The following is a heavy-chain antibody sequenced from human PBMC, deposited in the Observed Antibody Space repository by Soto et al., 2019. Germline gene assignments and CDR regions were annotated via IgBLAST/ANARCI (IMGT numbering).Heavy chain of an antibody. Sequence: SETLSLTCTVSGGSISSSSYYWGWIRQPPGKGLEWIGSIYYSGSTYYNPSLKSRVTISVDTSKNQFSLKLSPVTAAETAVYYCARHLDNPPDNWFDPWGQGTLVTVSS. D-gene: IGHD1-20*01. CDR1: GGSISSSSYY. CDR3: ARHLDNPPDNWFDP. J-gene: IGHJ5*02. V-gene: IGHV4-39*01. CDR2: IYYSGST.